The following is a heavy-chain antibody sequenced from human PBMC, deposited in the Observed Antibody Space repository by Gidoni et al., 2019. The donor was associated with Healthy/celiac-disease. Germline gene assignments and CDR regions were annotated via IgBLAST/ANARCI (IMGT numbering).Heavy chain of an antibody. CDR2: ISWNSGSI. D-gene: IGHD6-19*01. CDR1: GFTCGDYA. V-gene: IGHV3-9*01. Sequence: EVQMVESGGGLVQPGRSLRLSCAASGFTCGDYAMHWVRQAPGKGLGWVSGISWNSGSIGYTDSVKGRFTISRDNAKNSLYLQINSLRAEDTALYYCAKDTRSGYSSGLFDYWGQGTLVTVSS. J-gene: IGHJ4*02. CDR3: AKDTRSGYSSGLFDY.